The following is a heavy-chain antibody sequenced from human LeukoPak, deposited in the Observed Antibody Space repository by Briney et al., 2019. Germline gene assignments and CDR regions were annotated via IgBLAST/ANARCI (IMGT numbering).Heavy chain of an antibody. CDR2: MFYNVST. CDR3: VRQGSGRAFDI. V-gene: IGHV4-59*08. Sequence: SGTLSLTCTVFGGSISSYYWNWIRQSPGKGVEWIAYMFYNVSTNYSPSLKSRVTISVDTSKNQFSLKLISVTAADTAVYFCVRQGSGRAFDIWGQGTMVTVSS. CDR1: GGSISSYY. J-gene: IGHJ3*02.